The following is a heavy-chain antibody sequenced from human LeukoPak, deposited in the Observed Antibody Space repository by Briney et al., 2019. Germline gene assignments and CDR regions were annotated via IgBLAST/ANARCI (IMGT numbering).Heavy chain of an antibody. Sequence: PSETLSLTCAVYGGSFSGYYWTWIRQPPGKGLEWIGEINHSGSTNYNPSLKSRVTISVDTSKNQFSLNLSSVTAADTAVYYCAREGSYYYGSGSYYMLGDYWGQGTLVTVSS. CDR2: INHSGST. CDR1: GGSFSGYY. D-gene: IGHD3-10*01. V-gene: IGHV4-34*01. J-gene: IGHJ4*02. CDR3: AREGSYYYGSGSYYMLGDY.